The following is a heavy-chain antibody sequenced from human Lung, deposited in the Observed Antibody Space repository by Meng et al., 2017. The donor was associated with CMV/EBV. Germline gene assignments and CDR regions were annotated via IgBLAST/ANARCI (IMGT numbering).Heavy chain of an antibody. V-gene: IGHV1-8*03. CDR1: GYTFTSYD. CDR2: MNPNSGNT. J-gene: IGHJ5*02. D-gene: IGHD3-16*01. CDR3: ARGQGMGWFDP. Sequence: ASVXVFCKASGYTFTSYDINWVRQATGQGLEWMGWMNPNSGNTFYAQKFECRDTITRNTSISTAYKELSYLRSKDTAVYYCARGQGMGWFDPWGKATLVTVSS.